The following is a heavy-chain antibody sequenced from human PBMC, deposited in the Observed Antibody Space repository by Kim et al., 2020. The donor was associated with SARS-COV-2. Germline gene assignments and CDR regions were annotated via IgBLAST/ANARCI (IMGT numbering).Heavy chain of an antibody. CDR1: GFTFSSYA. CDR3: VGTPDY. V-gene: IGHV3-23*03. Sequence: GGSLRLSCAASGFTFSSYAMSWVRQAPGKGLEWVSVIYSGGSSTYYADSVKGRFTISRDNSKNTLYLQMNSLRAEDTAVYYGVGTPDYWGQGTLVTVSS. D-gene: IGHD6-13*01. J-gene: IGHJ4*02. CDR2: IYSGGSST.